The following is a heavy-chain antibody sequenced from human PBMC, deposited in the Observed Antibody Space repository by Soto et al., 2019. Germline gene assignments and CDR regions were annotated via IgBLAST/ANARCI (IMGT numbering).Heavy chain of an antibody. D-gene: IGHD1-26*01. Sequence: ASVKVSCKASGYTFLSYGISWVRQAPGQGLEWMGWISAYSGNTDYAQRLQDRVTLTTDTSTSTAYMELRSLRSDDTAVYYCERNPSGSSFDYWGQGTLVSVFS. V-gene: IGHV1-18*01. CDR3: ERNPSGSSFDY. CDR2: ISAYSGNT. J-gene: IGHJ4*02. CDR1: GYTFLSYG.